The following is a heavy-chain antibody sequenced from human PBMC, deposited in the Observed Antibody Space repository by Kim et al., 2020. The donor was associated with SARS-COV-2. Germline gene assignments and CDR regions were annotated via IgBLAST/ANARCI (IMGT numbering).Heavy chain of an antibody. CDR3: VRAFLHPHEN. Sequence: ASVTVSCKASGYTFTDYSIHWVRQAPGQGLEWLGWINEGNGNRIYSQNFQGRVTFIRDTSANTMYMELSSLRSEDTAVYYCVRAFLHPHENWGQGTLDTV. CDR1: GYTFTDYS. CDR2: INEGNGNR. V-gene: IGHV1-3*01. J-gene: IGHJ4*02.